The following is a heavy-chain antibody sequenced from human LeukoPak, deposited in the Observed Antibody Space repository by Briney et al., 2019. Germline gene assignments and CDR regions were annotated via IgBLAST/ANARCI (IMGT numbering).Heavy chain of an antibody. V-gene: IGHV1-2*02. D-gene: IGHD3-3*01. CDR1: GYTVTRYY. CDR3: ARSPNYDFWSGPYYYYIDL. J-gene: IGHJ6*03. CDR2: INPNSGGT. Sequence: ASVKLSYKASGYTVTRYYMLWVRQAPGQGLEWMGWINPNSGGTNYAQKFQGRVTMTRDTSISTAYMELSRLRSDDPAVYYCARSPNYDFWSGPYYYYIDLWGKETTVTVSS.